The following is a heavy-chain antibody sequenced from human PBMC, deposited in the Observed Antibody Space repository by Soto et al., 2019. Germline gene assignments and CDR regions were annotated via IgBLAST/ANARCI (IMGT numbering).Heavy chain of an antibody. Sequence: EEQLLESGGGLVQPGGSLRLSCAASGFTFTNHPMSWVRQAPGKGLEWVSHISMTGDNTRYSASVKGRFTISGDNSKNTLYLQMSSLRADDTAVYYCAKDISSGWTKNWFDPWGRGALVTVSS. V-gene: IGHV3-23*01. CDR1: GFTFTNHP. CDR3: AKDISSGWTKNWFDP. J-gene: IGHJ5*02. D-gene: IGHD6-19*01. CDR2: ISMTGDNT.